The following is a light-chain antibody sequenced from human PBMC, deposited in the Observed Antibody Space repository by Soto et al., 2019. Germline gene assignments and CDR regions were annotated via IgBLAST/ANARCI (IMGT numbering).Light chain of an antibody. V-gene: IGKV3-15*01. Sequence: EIVMTQSPATLSVSPGERARLSCRASQSVSSNLAWYQQKPGQAPRLLIYGASTRATGIPARFSGSGSGTEFTLTISSLQSEDFAVYYCQQYNNWPETFGQGTKVDIK. CDR2: GAS. CDR1: QSVSSN. CDR3: QQYNNWPET. J-gene: IGKJ1*01.